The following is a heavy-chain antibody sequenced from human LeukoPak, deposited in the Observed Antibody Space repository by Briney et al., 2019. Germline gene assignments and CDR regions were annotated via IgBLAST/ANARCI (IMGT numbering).Heavy chain of an antibody. V-gene: IGHV1-2*02. J-gene: IGHJ1*01. CDR3: ARASYDILTGYFRAEYFQH. CDR2: INPNSGGT. D-gene: IGHD3-9*01. Sequence: ASVKVSCKASGYTFTGYYMHWVRQAPGQGLEWMGWINPNSGGTNYAQKFQGRVTMTRDTSISTAYMELSRLRSDDTAVYYCARASYDILTGYFRAEYFQHWGQGTLVTVSS. CDR1: GYTFTGYY.